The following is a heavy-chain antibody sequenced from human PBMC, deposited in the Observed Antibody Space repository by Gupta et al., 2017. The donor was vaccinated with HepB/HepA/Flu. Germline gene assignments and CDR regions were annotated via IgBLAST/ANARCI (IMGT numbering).Heavy chain of an antibody. J-gene: IGHJ3*02. CDR3: AREVNVAATTDAFDI. Sequence: QVQLQESGPGLVKPSQTLSLACPVSGGSVNNKNYFWSWIRQRPGMGLEWIGYIKYSGKSFYNPSLNSRVTISLDTFENRFSLRLSSVTAADTAVYYCAREVNVAATTDAFDIWGQGTMVTVSS. V-gene: IGHV4-31*03. CDR2: IKYSGKS. CDR1: GGSVNNKNYF. D-gene: IGHD6-19*01.